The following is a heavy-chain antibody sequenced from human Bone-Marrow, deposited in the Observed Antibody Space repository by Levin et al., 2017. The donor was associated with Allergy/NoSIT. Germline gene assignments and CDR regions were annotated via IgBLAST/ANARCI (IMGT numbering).Heavy chain of an antibody. Sequence: ETLSLTCAASGFMFSDYWMSWVRQAPGKGLEWVANIKPDGREEYYVESVKGRYTISRNNAHDSLYLPMNSLRVDDTAVYYCAAAGSRTWSHDYWGQGTLVTVSS. CDR1: GFMFSDYW. D-gene: IGHD6-25*01. V-gene: IGHV3-7*01. J-gene: IGHJ4*02. CDR3: AAAGSRTWSHDY. CDR2: IKPDGREE.